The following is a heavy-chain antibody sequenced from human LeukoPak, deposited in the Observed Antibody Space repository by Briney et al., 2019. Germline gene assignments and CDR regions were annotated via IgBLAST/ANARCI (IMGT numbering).Heavy chain of an antibody. V-gene: IGHV3-23*01. Sequence: GGSLRLSCAASGFTFSSYAMSWLRQAPGKGLEWVSAISGSGGSTYYADSVKGRFTISRDNSKNTLYLQMNSLRAEDTAVYYCAKDDWGDYYMDVWGKGTTVTVSS. CDR3: AKDDWGDYYMDV. J-gene: IGHJ6*03. D-gene: IGHD3-9*01. CDR1: GFTFSSYA. CDR2: ISGSGGST.